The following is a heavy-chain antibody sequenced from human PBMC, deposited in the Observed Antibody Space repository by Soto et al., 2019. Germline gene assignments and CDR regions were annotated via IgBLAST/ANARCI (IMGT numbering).Heavy chain of an antibody. V-gene: IGHV3-74*01. CDR2: INSDGSST. Sequence: GSLRLSCVASGFTFSSYGMHWVRQAPGKGLVWVSRINSDGSSTSYADSVKGRFTISRDNAKNTLYLQMNSLRAEDTAVYYCARDGLQSGDFDYWGQGTLVTVSS. J-gene: IGHJ4*02. D-gene: IGHD4-4*01. CDR1: GFTFSSYG. CDR3: ARDGLQSGDFDY.